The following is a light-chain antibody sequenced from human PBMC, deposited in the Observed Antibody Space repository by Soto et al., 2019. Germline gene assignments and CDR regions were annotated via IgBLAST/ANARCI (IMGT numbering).Light chain of an antibody. CDR2: GAS. CDR1: QSLYNNY. J-gene: IGKJ1*01. V-gene: IGKV3-20*01. CDR3: QQYGSSLPWT. Sequence: EIVSTQSPDTLSLSPGEGATLSCRASQSLYNNYLAWYQQKPGQAPRLLIYGASTRATGIPARFSGSGSGTDFTLTISRLEPEDFAVYYCQQYGSSLPWTFGQGTKVDI.